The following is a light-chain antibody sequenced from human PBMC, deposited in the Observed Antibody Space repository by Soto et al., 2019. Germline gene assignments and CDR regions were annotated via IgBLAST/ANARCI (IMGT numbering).Light chain of an antibody. V-gene: IGLV2-23*02. J-gene: IGLJ3*02. CDR3: CSSVGSPNGV. CDR1: SSDVGSCNC. CDR2: EVN. Sequence: QSVLTQPASVSGSPGQSITISCTGTSSDVGSCNCVSWYQQHPGKAPTLIIYEVNKRPSGVSNRFSGSKSGNTASLTISGLQAEDEADYYCCSSVGSPNGVFGGGTKLTVL.